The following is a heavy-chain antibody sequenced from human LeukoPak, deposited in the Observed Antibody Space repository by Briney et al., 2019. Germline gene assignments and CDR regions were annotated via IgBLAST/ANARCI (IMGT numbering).Heavy chain of an antibody. CDR2: ISYDGSNK. CDR3: AKENAHYDFWSGLKENYGMDV. Sequence: TGGSLRLSCAASGFTFSSYGMHWVRQAPGKGLEWVAVISYDGSNKYYADSVKDRFTISRDNSKNTLYLQMNSLRAEDTAVYYCAKENAHYDFWSGLKENYGMDVWGQGTTVTVSS. V-gene: IGHV3-30*18. J-gene: IGHJ6*02. D-gene: IGHD3-3*01. CDR1: GFTFSSYG.